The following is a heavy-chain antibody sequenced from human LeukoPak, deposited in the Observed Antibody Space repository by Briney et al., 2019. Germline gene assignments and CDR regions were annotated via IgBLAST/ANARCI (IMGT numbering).Heavy chain of an antibody. CDR2: ISWNSVTI. D-gene: IGHD3/OR15-3a*01. Sequence: PGGSLRLSCAASGFNFYDNAMHWVRQAPGTGLEWASGISWNSVTIAYADSVRGQFTISRDNAKNSLYLQMNSLRPEDTALYYCAKSPGLESYYYYMDVWGKGTTVTVSS. V-gene: IGHV3-9*01. J-gene: IGHJ6*03. CDR1: GFNFYDNA. CDR3: AKSPGLESYYYYMDV.